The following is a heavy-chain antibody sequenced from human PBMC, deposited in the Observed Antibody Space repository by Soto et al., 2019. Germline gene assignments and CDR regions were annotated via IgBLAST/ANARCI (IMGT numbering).Heavy chain of an antibody. J-gene: IGHJ4*02. CDR1: GYSISSGCF. CDR2: RYHDGNT. CDR3: PRALYTGYHSYDY. D-gene: IGHD5-12*01. Sequence: SETLSLTCAVSGYSISSGCFWGWIRQPPGKGLEWIANRYHDGNTHYNPSLKSRCTMSGDTSKNQFSLKLNSVTAADTAVYDCPRALYTGYHSYDYWGQGRLVSVPS. V-gene: IGHV4-38-2*01.